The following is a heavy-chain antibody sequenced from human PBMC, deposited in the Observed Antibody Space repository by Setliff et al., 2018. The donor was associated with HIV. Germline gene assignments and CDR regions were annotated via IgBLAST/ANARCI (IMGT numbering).Heavy chain of an antibody. CDR2: IHSTGRT. Sequence: PSETLSLTCTVSGDSIIDSYWSRVRQPPGKGLGWIGYIHSTGRTNYSPSLKSRVTTSVDTSKNHFSLRLRSVTAADTAVYYCARLSVVIHDTFDVWGHGTMVTVSS. CDR3: ARLSVVIHDTFDV. CDR1: GDSIIDSY. J-gene: IGHJ3*01. D-gene: IGHD3-22*01. V-gene: IGHV4-4*09.